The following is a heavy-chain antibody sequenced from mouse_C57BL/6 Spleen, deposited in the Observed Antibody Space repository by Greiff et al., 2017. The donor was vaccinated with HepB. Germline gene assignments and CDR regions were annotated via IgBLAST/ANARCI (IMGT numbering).Heavy chain of an antibody. CDR3: ARWDGSSYFDY. V-gene: IGHV1-52*01. CDR2: IDPSDSET. CDR1: GYTFTSYW. D-gene: IGHD1-1*01. Sequence: QVQLKQPGAELVRPGSSVKLSCKASGYTFTSYWMHWVKQRPIQGLEWIGNIDPSDSETHYNQKFKDKATLTVDKSSSTAYMQLSSLTSEDSAVYYCARWDGSSYFDYWGQGTTLTVSS. J-gene: IGHJ2*01.